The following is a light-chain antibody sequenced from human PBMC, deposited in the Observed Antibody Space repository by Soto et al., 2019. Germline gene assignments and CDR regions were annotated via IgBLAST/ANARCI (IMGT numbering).Light chain of an antibody. CDR1: QSVSDN. CDR3: QQYKNWPPWT. V-gene: IGKV3-15*01. J-gene: IGKJ1*01. Sequence: EIVMTQSPAALSVSPGARATLSCRASQSVSDNLAWYQQKPGQAPRLLIFGTSTRATGIPARFSGSGSGTEFTLTISSLQSEDFAVYYCQQYKNWPPWTFGQGTKVEIK. CDR2: GTS.